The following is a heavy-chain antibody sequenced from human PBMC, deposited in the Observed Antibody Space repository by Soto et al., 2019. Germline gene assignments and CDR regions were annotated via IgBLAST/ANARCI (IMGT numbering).Heavy chain of an antibody. CDR3: ARWEQPLFDY. Sequence: QVQLVESGGGVVQPGRSLRLSCAASGFSVSAYTVHWVRQAPGKGLEWVAVISSDGKHKYYTDSVKGRFAISRDTSTNTVFLQMSSLGREDTAAYYCARWEQPLFDYWGQGTLVTVSS. D-gene: IGHD1-1*01. V-gene: IGHV3-30*09. CDR1: GFSVSAYT. J-gene: IGHJ4*02. CDR2: ISSDGKHK.